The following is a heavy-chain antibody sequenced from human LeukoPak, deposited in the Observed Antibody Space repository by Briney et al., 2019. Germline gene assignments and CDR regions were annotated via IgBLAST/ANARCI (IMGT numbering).Heavy chain of an antibody. CDR1: GFIFSSSD. D-gene: IGHD6-19*01. J-gene: IGHJ4*02. Sequence: GGSLRLSCVTSGFIFSSSDMHWVRRAPGKGLEWVAFIRNDGSDKYYVDSVEGRFTISRDNSKNTVYLHMNSLRADDTAVYYCVKDRKQWLVYFDDWGQGTLVTVSS. CDR2: IRNDGSDK. V-gene: IGHV3-30*02. CDR3: VKDRKQWLVYFDD.